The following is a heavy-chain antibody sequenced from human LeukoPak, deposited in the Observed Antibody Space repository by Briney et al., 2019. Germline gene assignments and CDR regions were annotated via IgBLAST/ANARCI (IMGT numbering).Heavy chain of an antibody. J-gene: IGHJ4*02. D-gene: IGHD4-17*01. CDR1: GFIPSSYW. CDR3: ARSRTYGDYGRGLDY. Sequence: GGSLSLSRAASGFIPSSYWMHWVRQPPGKGLVYIACINTDGFSTSYADSVKGRFTISRDNAKNTLYLQMNSLRAEDTAVYYCARSRTYGDYGRGLDYWGQGTLVSVSS. V-gene: IGHV3-74*01. CDR2: INTDGFST.